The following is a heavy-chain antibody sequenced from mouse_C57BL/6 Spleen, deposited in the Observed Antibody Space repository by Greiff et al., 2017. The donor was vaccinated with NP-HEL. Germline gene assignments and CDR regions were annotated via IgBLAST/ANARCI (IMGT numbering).Heavy chain of an antibody. J-gene: IGHJ2*01. CDR3: ARHADYGSSFDY. CDR1: GFTFSSYG. CDR2: ISSGGSYT. Sequence: DVKLVESGGDLVKPGGSLKLSCAASGFTFSSYGMSWVRQTPDKRLEWVATISSGGSYTYYPDSVKGRFTISRDNAKNTLYLQMSSLKSEDTAMYYCARHADYGSSFDYWGQGTTLTVSS. D-gene: IGHD1-1*01. V-gene: IGHV5-6*02.